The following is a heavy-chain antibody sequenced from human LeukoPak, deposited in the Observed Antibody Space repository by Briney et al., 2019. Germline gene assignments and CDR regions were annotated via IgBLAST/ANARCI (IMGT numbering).Heavy chain of an antibody. D-gene: IGHD2-15*01. CDR2: IYSGGST. J-gene: IGHJ4*02. Sequence: GGSLRLSCAASGFTVSSNYMSWVRQAPGKGLEWVSDIYSGGSTYYADSVKGRFTISRDNSKNTLYLQMNSLRAEDTAVYYCARVEGYCSGGSCYFGYFDYWGQGTLVTVSS. V-gene: IGHV3-66*01. CDR1: GFTVSSNY. CDR3: ARVEGYCSGGSCYFGYFDY.